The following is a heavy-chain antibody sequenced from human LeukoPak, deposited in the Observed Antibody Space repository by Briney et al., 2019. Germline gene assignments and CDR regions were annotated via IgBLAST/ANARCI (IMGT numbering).Heavy chain of an antibody. CDR1: GFTFSSYA. CDR2: ISGSGGSA. Sequence: GGSLRLSCAASGFTFSSYAMSWVRQAPGKGLEWVSAISGSGGSAYYADSVKGRFTISRDNSKNTLYLQMNSLRAEDTAVYYCAKRALLGFGELYYFDYWGQGTLVTVSS. CDR3: AKRALLGFGELYYFDY. V-gene: IGHV3-23*01. J-gene: IGHJ4*02. D-gene: IGHD3-10*01.